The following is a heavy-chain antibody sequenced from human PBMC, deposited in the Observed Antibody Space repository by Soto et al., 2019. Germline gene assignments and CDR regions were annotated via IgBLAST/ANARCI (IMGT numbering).Heavy chain of an antibody. CDR1: GYAISSGFY. CDR3: ARHKVARRGRFEY. V-gene: IGHV4-38-2*01. D-gene: IGHD5-12*01. Sequence: SETLSLTFDVSGYAISSGFYWDWLRLSPGKGLEWIGCVYHTVSTYYNPSLKSRVAISVDMSKNQFSLKMTSVTATDTAVYYCARHKVARRGRFEYWGQGIPVTVSS. J-gene: IGHJ4*02. CDR2: VYHTVST.